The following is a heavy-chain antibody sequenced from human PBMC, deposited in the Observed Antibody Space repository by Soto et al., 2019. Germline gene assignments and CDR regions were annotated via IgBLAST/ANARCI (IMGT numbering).Heavy chain of an antibody. CDR1: GGSISSSSYY. CDR3: ARPTRGIAAAALFDI. CDR2: IYYSGST. J-gene: IGHJ3*02. D-gene: IGHD6-13*01. Sequence: SETLSLTCTVSGGSISSSSYYWGWIRQPPGKGLEWIGSIYYSGSTYYNPSLKSRVTISVDTSKNQFSLKLSSVTAADTDVYYCARPTRGIAAAALFDIWGKGTMVTVSS. V-gene: IGHV4-39*01.